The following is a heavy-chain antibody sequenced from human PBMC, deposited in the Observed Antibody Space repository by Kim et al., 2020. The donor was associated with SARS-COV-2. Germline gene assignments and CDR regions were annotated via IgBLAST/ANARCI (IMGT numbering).Heavy chain of an antibody. CDR3: AGNRGKDY. J-gene: IGHJ4*02. D-gene: IGHD3-16*01. Sequence: SGSTNYNPSLKSRVTLSVDTSRNQFSLKLSSVTAADTAVYYCAGNRGKDYWGQGTLVTVSS. V-gene: IGHV4-34*01. CDR2: SGST.